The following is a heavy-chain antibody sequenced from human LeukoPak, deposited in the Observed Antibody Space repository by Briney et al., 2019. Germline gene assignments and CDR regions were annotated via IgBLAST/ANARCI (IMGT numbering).Heavy chain of an antibody. CDR1: GGTFTSFA. V-gene: IGHV1-69*05. CDR2: IIPIFGTA. J-gene: IGHJ4*02. D-gene: IGHD2-21*01. Sequence: ASVKVSCKASGGTFTSFAIGWVRQAPGQGLEWMGGIIPIFGTANYAQKFQGRVTLTTDDSTSTAYMELSSLTSEDTAVYYCAREAGTPTGIVLFYFDHWGQGTLVTVSS. CDR3: AREAGTPTGIVLFYFDH.